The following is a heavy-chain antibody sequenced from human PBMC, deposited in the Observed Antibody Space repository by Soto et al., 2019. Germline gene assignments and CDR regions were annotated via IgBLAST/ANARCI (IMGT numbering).Heavy chain of an antibody. CDR2: IYWDDDK. V-gene: IGHV2-5*02. D-gene: IGHD3-9*01. CDR3: AHLSDWYYFDY. Sequence: QFTLKESGPTLVKPTQTLTLTCTFSGFSLSTNGVGVGWIRQPPGKALEWLALIYWDDDKRYSPSLKSRLTLTTDTSKNQVVLTMTNMDPVDTATYYCAHLSDWYYFDYWGQGTLVTVSS. J-gene: IGHJ4*02. CDR1: GFSLSTNGVG.